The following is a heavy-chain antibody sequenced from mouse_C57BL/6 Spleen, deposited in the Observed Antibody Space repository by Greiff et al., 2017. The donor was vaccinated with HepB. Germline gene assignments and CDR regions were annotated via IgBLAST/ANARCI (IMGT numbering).Heavy chain of an antibody. J-gene: IGHJ3*01. CDR2: IDPSDSYT. D-gene: IGHD2-1*01. V-gene: IGHV1-59*01. CDR3: ERSSYGNYRWFAY. CDR1: GYTFTSYW. Sequence: QVQLQQPGAELVRPGTSVKLSCKASGYTFTSYWMHWVKQRPGQGLEWIGVIDPSDSYTNYNQKFKGKATLTVDTSSSTAYMQLSSLTSEDSAVYYCERSSYGNYRWFAYWGQGTLVTVSA.